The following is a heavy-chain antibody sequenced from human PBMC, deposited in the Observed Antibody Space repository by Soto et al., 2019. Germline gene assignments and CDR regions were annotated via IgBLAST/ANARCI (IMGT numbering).Heavy chain of an antibody. Sequence: GGSLRLSCAASGFTFSSYSMNWVRQAPGKGLEWVSYISSSSSTIYYADSVKGRFTISRDNAKNSLYLQMNSLRDEDTAVYYCASIDPPPEYYYYGMDVWGQGTTVTVSS. V-gene: IGHV3-48*02. CDR2: ISSSSSTI. CDR1: GFTFSSYS. J-gene: IGHJ6*02. CDR3: ASIDPPPEYYYYGMDV. D-gene: IGHD1-26*01.